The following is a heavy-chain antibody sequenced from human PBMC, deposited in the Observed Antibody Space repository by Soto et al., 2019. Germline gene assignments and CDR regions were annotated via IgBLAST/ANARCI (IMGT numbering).Heavy chain of an antibody. Sequence: PGGSLRLSCAASGFTFSSYAMSWVRQAPGKGLEWVSAISGSGGSTYYADSVKGRFTISRDNAKNTLYLQMNSLRAEDTAIYYCARNPFGDLDYWGQGTPVTVSS. CDR1: GFTFSSYA. V-gene: IGHV3-23*01. CDR2: ISGSGGST. J-gene: IGHJ4*02. CDR3: ARNPFGDLDY. D-gene: IGHD2-21*02.